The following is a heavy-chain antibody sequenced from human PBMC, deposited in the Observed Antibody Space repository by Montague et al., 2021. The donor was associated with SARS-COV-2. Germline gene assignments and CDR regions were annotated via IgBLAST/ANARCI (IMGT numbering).Heavy chain of an antibody. Sequence: SETLSLTCSVSGGFISSYYWSWIRQPPGKGLDLIGNIYYSCSTNYNPSLKSRVTISVDTSENQPSLKLSSVTAADTAVYYCARGVSYYDLGSRYDYGMDVWGQGTPVAVSS. CDR3: ARGVSYYDLGSRYDYGMDV. CDR1: GGFISSYY. CDR2: IYYSCST. J-gene: IGHJ6*02. V-gene: IGHV4-59*01. D-gene: IGHD3-3*01.